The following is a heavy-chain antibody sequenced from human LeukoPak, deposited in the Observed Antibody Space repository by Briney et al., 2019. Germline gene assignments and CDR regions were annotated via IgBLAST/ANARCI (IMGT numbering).Heavy chain of an antibody. J-gene: IGHJ2*01. CDR2: IYSSGTT. D-gene: IGHD3-16*01. CDR1: GGSINNYY. Sequence: SETLSLTCTVSGGSINNYYWSWIRQPPGKGLEWIGFIYSSGTTSYNPSPKSRVTISVDTSKNQFSLKLASVTAADAAVYYCARDRWTFGTSSIWYFDLWGRGTPITVSS. CDR3: ARDRWTFGTSSIWYFDL. V-gene: IGHV4-59*01.